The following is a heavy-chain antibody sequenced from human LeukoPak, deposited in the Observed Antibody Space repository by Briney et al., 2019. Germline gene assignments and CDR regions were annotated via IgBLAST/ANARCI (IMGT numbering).Heavy chain of an antibody. CDR1: GFTFSDYY. Sequence: GGSLRLSCAASGFTFSDYYMKWIRQAPGKGLEWVSYISRSGSTTEYADSVRGRFTISRDDAQNSLYLQMDSLSAEDTAVYYCASPRGVMTNGPFFDNWGQGTLVTVSS. CDR2: ISRSGSTT. CDR3: ASPRGVMTNGPFFDN. V-gene: IGHV3-11*01. D-gene: IGHD3-22*01. J-gene: IGHJ4*02.